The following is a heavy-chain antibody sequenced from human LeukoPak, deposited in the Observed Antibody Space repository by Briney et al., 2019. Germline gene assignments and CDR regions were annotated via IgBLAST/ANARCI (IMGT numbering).Heavy chain of an antibody. CDR2: IYPNSGGT. Sequence: ASVKVSFRASGYTFTDYYMHWVRQAPGQGLEWMGWIYPNSGGTNSAQKFQGRVTMTRDTSISTAYMELSRLRSDDTAVYYCVKMYYHLWSGFDIWGQGTMVTVSS. J-gene: IGHJ3*02. V-gene: IGHV1-2*02. CDR1: GYTFTDYY. CDR3: VKMYYHLWSGFDI. D-gene: IGHD3-3*01.